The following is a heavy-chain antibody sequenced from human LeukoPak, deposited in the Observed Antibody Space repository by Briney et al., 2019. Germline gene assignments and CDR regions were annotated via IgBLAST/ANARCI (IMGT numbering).Heavy chain of an antibody. CDR3: ARGEVGGL. J-gene: IGHJ4*02. CDR2: IKQDGSEK. Sequence: SGGSLRLSCAGSGFTFSSYWMSWVRQAPGKGLEWVANIKQDGSEKHYVDSVKGRFTISRDNSKNTLYLQMNSLRAEDTAVYYCARGEVGGLWGQGTLVTVSS. CDR1: GFTFSSYW. V-gene: IGHV3-7*01. D-gene: IGHD1-26*01.